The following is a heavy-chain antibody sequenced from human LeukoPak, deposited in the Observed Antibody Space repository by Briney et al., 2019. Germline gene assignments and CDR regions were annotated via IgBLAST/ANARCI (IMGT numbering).Heavy chain of an antibody. D-gene: IGHD2-2*01. CDR2: IYYSGST. J-gene: IGHJ5*02. Sequence: SETLSLTCAVSGGSISSYYWSWIRQPPGKALEWIGYIYYSGSTNYNPSLKSRVTISVDTSKNQFSLKLSSVTAADTAVYYCARTGGSYCSSTTCYSWFDPWGQGTLVTVSS. CDR3: ARTGGSYCSSTTCYSWFDP. CDR1: GGSISSYY. V-gene: IGHV4-59*01.